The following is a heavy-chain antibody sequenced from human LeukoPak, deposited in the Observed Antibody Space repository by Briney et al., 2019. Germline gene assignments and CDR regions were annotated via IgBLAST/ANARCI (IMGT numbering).Heavy chain of an antibody. CDR1: GGSISSYY. Sequence: SETLSLTCTVSGGSISSYYWSWIRQPPGKGLEWIGYIYTSGSTNYNPSLKSRVSISVDTSKNQFSLKLSSVTAADTAVYRCVGRAPYSNSPFDYWGQGTLVTVSS. D-gene: IGHD6-6*01. J-gene: IGHJ4*02. V-gene: IGHV4-4*09. CDR2: IYTSGST. CDR3: VGRAPYSNSPFDY.